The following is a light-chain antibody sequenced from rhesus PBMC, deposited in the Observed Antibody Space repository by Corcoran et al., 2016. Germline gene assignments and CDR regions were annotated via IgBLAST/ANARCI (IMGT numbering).Light chain of an antibody. J-gene: IGKJ1*01. Sequence: DIQMTQSPSSLSASVGDRVTITCRASQGINTDLNWYQPKPGKAPKRLIYDASSLESGALLRFRGSGSGTDFTLTINSVQPEDFASSYCLQYHSDPRTFGQGTKVEIK. V-gene: IGKV1-43*02. CDR1: QGINTD. CDR3: LQYHSDPRT. CDR2: DAS.